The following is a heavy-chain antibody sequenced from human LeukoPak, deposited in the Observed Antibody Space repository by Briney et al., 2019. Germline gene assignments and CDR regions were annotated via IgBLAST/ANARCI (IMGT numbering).Heavy chain of an antibody. CDR2: IIPIFGTA. D-gene: IGHD6-13*01. CDR3: ARVGYSSSWPDFDY. V-gene: IGHV1-69*13. CDR1: GGTFSSYA. J-gene: IGHJ4*02. Sequence: GVSVKVSCKASGGTFSSYAISWVRQAPGQGLEWMGGIIPIFGTANYAQKFQGRVTITADESTSTAYMELSSLRSEDTAVYYCARVGYSSSWPDFDYWGQGTLVTVSS.